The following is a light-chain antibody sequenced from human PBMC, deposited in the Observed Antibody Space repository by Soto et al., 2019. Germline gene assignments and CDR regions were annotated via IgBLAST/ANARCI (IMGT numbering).Light chain of an antibody. Sequence: QSVLTQSPSASASPGASVKLTCTLSSGHSSYAIAWHQQQPEKGPRYLMKVNSDGSHSKGDGIPDRFSGSSSGAERYLTISSLQSEDEADYYCQTWGTGIRVFGGGTKLTVL. J-gene: IGLJ2*01. V-gene: IGLV4-69*01. CDR3: QTWGTGIRV. CDR1: SGHSSYA. CDR2: VNSDGSH.